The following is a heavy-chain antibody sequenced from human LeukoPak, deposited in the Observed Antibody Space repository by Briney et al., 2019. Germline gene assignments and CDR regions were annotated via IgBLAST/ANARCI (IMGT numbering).Heavy chain of an antibody. CDR3: ARVNYDFWSGYSNNWFDP. J-gene: IGHJ5*02. Sequence: ASVKVSCKASGYTFTSYGISWVRQAPGQGLEWMGWISAYNGNTNYAQKLQGRVTMTTDTSTSTAYMELRSLRSDDTAVYYCARVNYDFWSGYSNNWFDPWGQGTLVAVSS. CDR2: ISAYNGNT. CDR1: GYTFTSYG. V-gene: IGHV1-18*01. D-gene: IGHD3-3*01.